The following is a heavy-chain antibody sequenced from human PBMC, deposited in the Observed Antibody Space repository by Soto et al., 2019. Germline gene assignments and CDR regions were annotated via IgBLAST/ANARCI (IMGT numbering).Heavy chain of an antibody. V-gene: IGHV3-49*04. CDR3: TREHYDYYYGMDV. Sequence: SLRLSCTASGFTFGDYAMSWVRQAPGKGLEWVGFIRSKAYGGTTEYAASVKGRFTISRDDSNSIAYLQMNSLNTEDTAVYYCTREHYDYYYGMDVWGQGTTVTVSS. J-gene: IGHJ6*02. CDR1: GFTFGDYA. CDR2: IRSKAYGGTT.